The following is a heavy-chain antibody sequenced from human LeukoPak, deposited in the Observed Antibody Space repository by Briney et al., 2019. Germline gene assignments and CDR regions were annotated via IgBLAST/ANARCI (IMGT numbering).Heavy chain of an antibody. V-gene: IGHV4-4*07. CDR1: GASIRSYY. J-gene: IGHJ4*02. Sequence: SETLSLTCTVSGASIRSYYWSWLRQPAGKGLEWIGRIVPSGITNYNPSLESRVTMSVDTSKNRFSLNLKSVTAADTAVYYCAKEGAAPGPDFDYWGPGILVIVSS. D-gene: IGHD6-13*01. CDR2: IVPSGIT. CDR3: AKEGAAPGPDFDY.